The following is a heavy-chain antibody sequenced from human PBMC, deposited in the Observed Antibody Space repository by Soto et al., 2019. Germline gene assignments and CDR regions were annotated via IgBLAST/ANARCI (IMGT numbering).Heavy chain of an antibody. D-gene: IGHD6-13*01. CDR1: GGSINSGGYY. J-gene: IGHJ4*02. V-gene: IGHV4-31*03. CDR3: ARGYRQSGYSSSWVFDY. CDR2: MYYSGSI. Sequence: QVQLRESGPGLVKPSQTLSLTCTVSGGSINSGGYYWNWIRQHPGKGLEWIGYMYYSGSIYYNPCLRSRVIISADSSENHFSLKLSAVTAADTAVYFCARGYRQSGYSSSWVFDYWGQGTLVNVSS.